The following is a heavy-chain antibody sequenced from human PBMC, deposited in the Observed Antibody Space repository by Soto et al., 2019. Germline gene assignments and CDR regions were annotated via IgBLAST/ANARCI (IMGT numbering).Heavy chain of an antibody. CDR2: ITVNGNT. CDR3: ARESGENWTYEAH. D-gene: IGHD1-7*01. CDR1: GAYISDFS. J-gene: IGHJ1*01. V-gene: IGHV4-4*07. Sequence: QVQQLESGPGLVKPWDTLSLTCTVSGAYISDFSWSWIRQPAGKGLEWIGRITVNGNTQYNPSFRSRVTMSMDTSRNQFSLNLESATAADTALYYCARESGENWTYEAHWGQGTLVTVSS.